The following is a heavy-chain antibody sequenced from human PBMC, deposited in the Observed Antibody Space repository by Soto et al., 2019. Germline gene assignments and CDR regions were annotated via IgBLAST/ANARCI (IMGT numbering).Heavy chain of an antibody. CDR1: GFTFNSNW. CDR3: SKSLDY. Sequence: GGSLRLSCAASGFTFNSNWMDWVRQAPGKGLEWVANINQDGSEKNYVDSVKGRFTISRDNAKNSLYLQMSSLTAEDSALYYCSKSLDYWGQGALVTVSS. CDR2: INQDGSEK. V-gene: IGHV3-7*01. J-gene: IGHJ4*02.